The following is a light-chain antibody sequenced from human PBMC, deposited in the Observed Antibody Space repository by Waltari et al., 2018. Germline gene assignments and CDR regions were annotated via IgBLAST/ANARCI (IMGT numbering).Light chain of an antibody. CDR1: QNIRDF. CDR3: QQYNGYFTWT. CDR2: RAS. V-gene: IGKV1-5*01. Sequence: DVQMTQSPSTLSASVGDRVTITCRASQNIRDFLAWYHQRPGNAPSLLIFRASTLQTGVPARFSGSGSGTEFTLTISSLQPDDFATYFCQQYNGYFTWTFGEGTKVEIK. J-gene: IGKJ1*01.